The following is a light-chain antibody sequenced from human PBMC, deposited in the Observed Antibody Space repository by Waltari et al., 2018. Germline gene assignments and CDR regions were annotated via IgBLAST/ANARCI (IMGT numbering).Light chain of an antibody. CDR3: QVWDSSSDHWV. CDR2: DDS. Sequence: SSVPTQPPSVSVAPGQTARITGGGHNIGSKSVHWYQQKPGQAPVLVVFDDSDPPSGTTQRCSGSNSWNTATLTISRVEAGDEADYYCQVWDSSSDHWVFGGGTKLTVL. CDR1: NIGSKS. J-gene: IGLJ3*02. V-gene: IGLV3-21*02.